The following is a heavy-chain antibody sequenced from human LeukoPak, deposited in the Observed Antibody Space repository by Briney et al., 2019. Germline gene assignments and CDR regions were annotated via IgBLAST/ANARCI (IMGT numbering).Heavy chain of an antibody. J-gene: IGHJ4*02. CDR1: GFTFSSYE. D-gene: IGHD3-9*01. Sequence: GGSLRLSCAASGFTFSSYEMNWVRQAPGKGLEWVSYISSSGSTIYYADSVEGRFTISRDNAKNSLYLQMNSLRAEDTAVYYCARDLYDILTGYQVFDYWGQGTLVTVSS. CDR3: ARDLYDILTGYQVFDY. CDR2: ISSSGSTI. V-gene: IGHV3-48*03.